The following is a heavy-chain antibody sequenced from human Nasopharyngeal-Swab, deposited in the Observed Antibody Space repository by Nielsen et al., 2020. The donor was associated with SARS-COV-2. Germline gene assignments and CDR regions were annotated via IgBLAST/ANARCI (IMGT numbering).Heavy chain of an antibody. CDR2: IYYSGST. J-gene: IGHJ4*02. CDR1: GGSINSGGYY. V-gene: IGHV4-31*03. Sequence: SETLSLTCTVSGGSINSGGYYWSWIRQHRGKGLEWIGYIYYSGSTFYNPSLESRVAMSVDTSKNQFSLNLSSVTAADAAVYYCASTAAAFDNWGQGTLVTVSS. D-gene: IGHD6-25*01. CDR3: ASTAAAFDN.